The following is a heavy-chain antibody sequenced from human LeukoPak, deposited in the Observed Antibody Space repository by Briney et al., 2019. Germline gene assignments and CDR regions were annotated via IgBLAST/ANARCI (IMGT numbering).Heavy chain of an antibody. V-gene: IGHV4-34*01. CDR1: GGSFSGYY. CDR2: INHSGST. Sequence: PSETLSLTCAVYGGSFSGYYWSWIRQPPGKGLEWIGEINHSGSTNYNPSLKSRVTISVDTSKNQFSLKLSSVTAADTAVYYCARGGYSYGYQGGLWYRGQGTLVTVSS. CDR3: ARGGYSYGYQGGLWY. J-gene: IGHJ4*02. D-gene: IGHD5-18*01.